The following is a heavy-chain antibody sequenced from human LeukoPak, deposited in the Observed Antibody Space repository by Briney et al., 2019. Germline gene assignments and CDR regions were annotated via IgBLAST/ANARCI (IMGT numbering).Heavy chain of an antibody. CDR3: ARHRRDQELELFDY. V-gene: IGHV4-39*01. Sequence: SETLSLTCTVSGVSISSSNYYWGWIRQPPGKGLEWIGSIDYSGSTYQNPPLKSRVTISVDTSKNQFSLSLSSVTAADTAVYYCARHRRDQELELFDYWGQGTLVTVSS. D-gene: IGHD1-1*01. J-gene: IGHJ4*02. CDR2: IDYSGST. CDR1: GVSISSSNYY.